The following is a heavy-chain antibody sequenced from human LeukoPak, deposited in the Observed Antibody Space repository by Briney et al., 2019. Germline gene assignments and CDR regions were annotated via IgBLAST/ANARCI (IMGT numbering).Heavy chain of an antibody. V-gene: IGHV3-15*01. CDR3: TSYTAMVTGYFDY. D-gene: IGHD5-18*01. Sequence: GGSLRLSCAASGFTFSNAWMSWVRQAPGKGLEWVGRIKSKTDGGTTDYAAPVKGRFTVSRDDSKNTLYLQMNSLKTEDTAVYYCTSYTAMVTGYFDYWGQGTLVTVSS. CDR1: GFTFSNAW. CDR2: IKSKTDGGTT. J-gene: IGHJ4*02.